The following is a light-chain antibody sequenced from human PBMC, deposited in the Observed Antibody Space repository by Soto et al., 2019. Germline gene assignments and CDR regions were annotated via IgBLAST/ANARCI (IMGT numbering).Light chain of an antibody. CDR2: GAS. J-gene: IGKJ1*01. CDR1: QSVGSN. Sequence: EIVMTQSPATLSVSPGERVTLSCRASQSVGSNLAWYQQKPGQAPRLLIYGASSRATGIPDRFSGSGSGTDFTLTISRLEPEDFAVYYCQQYGSSTWTFGQGTKVDIK. CDR3: QQYGSSTWT. V-gene: IGKV3-20*01.